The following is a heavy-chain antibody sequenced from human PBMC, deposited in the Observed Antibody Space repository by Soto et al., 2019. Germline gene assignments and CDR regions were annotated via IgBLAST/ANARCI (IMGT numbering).Heavy chain of an antibody. CDR3: ARHPDTWHYGSGTSGPDYYYGMDV. V-gene: IGHV5-51*01. Sequence: PGESLKISCKGSGYSFTSYWIGWVRQMPGKGLEWMGIIYPGDSDTRYSPSFQGQVTISADKSISTAYLQWSSLKASDTAMYYCARHPDTWHYGSGTSGPDYYYGMDVWGQGTTVTVSS. D-gene: IGHD3-10*01. CDR1: GYSFTSYW. J-gene: IGHJ6*02. CDR2: IYPGDSDT.